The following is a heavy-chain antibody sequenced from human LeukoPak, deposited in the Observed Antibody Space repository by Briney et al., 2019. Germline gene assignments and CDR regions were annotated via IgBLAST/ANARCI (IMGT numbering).Heavy chain of an antibody. Sequence: GGSLRLSCVASGFSFSRYAMSWVRQAPGKGLEWVAVIWYDGSNKYYADSVKGRFTISRDNSKNTLYLQMNSLRAEDTAVYYCARDAREYSSSPDYWGQGTLVTVSS. D-gene: IGHD6-6*01. CDR2: IWYDGSNK. CDR1: GFSFSRYA. V-gene: IGHV3-33*08. J-gene: IGHJ4*02. CDR3: ARDAREYSSSPDY.